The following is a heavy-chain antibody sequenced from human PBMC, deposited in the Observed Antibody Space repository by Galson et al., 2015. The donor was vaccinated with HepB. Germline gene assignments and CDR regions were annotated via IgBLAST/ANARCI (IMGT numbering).Heavy chain of an antibody. CDR1: GFTFSSYA. V-gene: IGHV3-23*01. J-gene: IGHJ6*02. CDR3: AKDLAELDYYDSSGYYAWYYYYGMDV. D-gene: IGHD3-22*01. Sequence: SLRLSCAASGFTFSSYAMSWVRQAPGKGLEWVSAISGSGGSTYYADSVKGRFTISRDNSKNTLYLQMNSLRAEDTAVYYCAKDLAELDYYDSSGYYAWYYYYGMDVWGQGTTVTVSS. CDR2: ISGSGGST.